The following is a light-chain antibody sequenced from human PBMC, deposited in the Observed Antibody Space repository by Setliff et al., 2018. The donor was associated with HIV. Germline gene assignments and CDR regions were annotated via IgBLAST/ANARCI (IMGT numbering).Light chain of an antibody. Sequence: QSVLTQPASVSGSPGQSITISCTGTSSDIGAYNYVSWYQHHPGKAPKVIIYDVNKRPSGASTRFSGSKSGTSASLTISGLQAEDEGDYYCSSYTNTRTVVFGGGTKVTVL. CDR3: SSYTNTRTVV. CDR1: SSDIGAYNY. V-gene: IGLV2-14*03. J-gene: IGLJ2*01. CDR2: DVN.